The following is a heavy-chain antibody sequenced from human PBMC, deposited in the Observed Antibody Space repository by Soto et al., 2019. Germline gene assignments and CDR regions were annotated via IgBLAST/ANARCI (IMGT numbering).Heavy chain of an antibody. CDR3: GPRGAVADPRGY. V-gene: IGHV4-34*01. Sequence: SETLSLTCAVYGGSXXXXXXXXXXQPPGKGLEWIGEINHSGSTNYNPSLKSRVAISVDTSKNQFSLNLTSVTAADTAVYYCGPRGAVADPRGYWGQGTLVTVSS. J-gene: IGHJ4*02. CDR2: INHSGST. CDR1: GGSXXXXX. D-gene: IGHD6-19*01.